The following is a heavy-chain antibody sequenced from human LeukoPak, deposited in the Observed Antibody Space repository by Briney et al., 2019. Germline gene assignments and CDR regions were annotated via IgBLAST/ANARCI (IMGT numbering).Heavy chain of an antibody. D-gene: IGHD7-27*01. Sequence: PSETLSLTCAVYGGSFSGYYWSWIRQPPGKGLEWIGEINHSGSTNYNPSLKSRVTISVDTSKNQFSLKLSSVTAADTAVYYCARAGGETGVRGTYYFDYWGQGTLVTVSS. CDR3: ARAGGETGVRGTYYFDY. J-gene: IGHJ4*02. CDR2: INHSGST. CDR1: GGSFSGYY. V-gene: IGHV4-34*01.